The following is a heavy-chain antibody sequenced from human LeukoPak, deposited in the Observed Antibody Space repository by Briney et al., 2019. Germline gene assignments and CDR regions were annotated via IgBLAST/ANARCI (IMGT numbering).Heavy chain of an antibody. CDR1: GGTFSSYA. Sequence: SVKVSCKASGGTFSSYAISWVRQAPGQGLEWMGGIIPIFGTANYAQKFQGRVTITADKSTSTAYMELSSLRSEDTAVYYCARERVDIVVVPAAENWFDPWGQGTLVTVSS. D-gene: IGHD2-2*01. V-gene: IGHV1-69*06. CDR3: ARERVDIVVVPAAENWFDP. CDR2: IIPIFGTA. J-gene: IGHJ5*02.